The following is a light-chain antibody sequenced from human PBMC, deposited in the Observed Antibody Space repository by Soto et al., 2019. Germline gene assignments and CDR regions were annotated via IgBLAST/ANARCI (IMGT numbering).Light chain of an antibody. CDR2: DVT. J-gene: IGLJ3*02. V-gene: IGLV2-11*01. CDR3: CSYAGSSWV. Sequence: QSALTQPRSVSGSPGQSVTISCTGSTSDVGHYNYVSWYQQHPCKAPKLMIYDVTKRPSGVPDRFSGSKSGNTASLTISGLQTEDEADYYCCSYAGSSWVFGGGTKVTVL. CDR1: TSDVGHYNY.